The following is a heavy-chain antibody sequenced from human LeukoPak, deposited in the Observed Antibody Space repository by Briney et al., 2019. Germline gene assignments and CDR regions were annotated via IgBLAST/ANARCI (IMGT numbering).Heavy chain of an antibody. V-gene: IGHV1-69*13. J-gene: IGHJ4*02. D-gene: IGHD3-10*01. Sequence: SVKVSCKASGGTFTSYAISWVRQAPGQGLEWMGGIIPIFGRANYAQKFQGRVTITADESTSTAYMELRSLRSEDTAVYYCARGGGSYGSGSYWYLGYWGQGTLVTVSS. CDR2: IIPIFGRA. CDR3: ARGGGSYGSGSYWYLGY. CDR1: GGTFTSYA.